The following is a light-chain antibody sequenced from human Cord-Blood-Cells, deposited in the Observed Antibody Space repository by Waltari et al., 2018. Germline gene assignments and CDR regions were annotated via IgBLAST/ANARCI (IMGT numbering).Light chain of an antibody. V-gene: IGLV1-51*01. Sequence: QSVLTQPPSVSAAPGQKVTISCSGRSSNIGHNFVSWYQQLPGTAPKLLIYDNNKRPSGIPDRFSGPKSGTSATLGITGLQTGDEADYYCGTWDSSLSAVVFGGGTKLTVL. CDR3: GTWDSSLSAVV. CDR1: SSNIGHNF. CDR2: DNN. J-gene: IGLJ2*01.